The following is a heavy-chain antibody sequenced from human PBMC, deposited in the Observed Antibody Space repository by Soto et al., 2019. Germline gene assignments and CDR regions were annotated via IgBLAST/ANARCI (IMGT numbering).Heavy chain of an antibody. V-gene: IGHV3-30*18. J-gene: IGHJ4*02. Sequence: VQLVESGGGVVQPGRSLRLSCAASGFTFSDYAMHWVRQAPGKGLEWVAVVSHDGRNTHYADSVKGRFTISRDSSNNTVCLEMTSLRAEDTAVYYCAKGGRQWLVTSDFNYWGQGALVTVSS. CDR2: VSHDGRNT. CDR3: AKGGRQWLVTSDFNY. CDR1: GFTFSDYA. D-gene: IGHD6-19*01.